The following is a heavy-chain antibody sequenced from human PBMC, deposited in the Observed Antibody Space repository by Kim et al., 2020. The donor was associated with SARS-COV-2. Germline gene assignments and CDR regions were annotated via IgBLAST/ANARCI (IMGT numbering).Heavy chain of an antibody. D-gene: IGHD4-17*01. CDR2: IKSHIEGETR. V-gene: IGHV3-15*01. J-gene: IGHJ4*02. CDR1: GLTVNDAW. CDR3: TTFQGRVVTTVTTPFDS. Sequence: GGSLRLSCAVSGLTVNDAWVTWVRQAPGKGLEWVGRIKSHIEGETRDYAEPVKGRFSISRHDSTQTVYLQMNSLKTEDTGVYYCTTFQGRVVTTVTTPFDSWGQGTLVTVAS.